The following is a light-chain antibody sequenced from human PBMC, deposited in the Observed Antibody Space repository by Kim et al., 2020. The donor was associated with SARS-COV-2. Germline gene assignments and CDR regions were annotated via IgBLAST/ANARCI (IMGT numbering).Light chain of an antibody. CDR3: QQSYSTS. J-gene: IGKJ4*01. Sequence: SLSASVGDRVTITCRASQSISSYLNWYQQKPGKAPKLLIYAASSLQSGVPSRFSGSGSGTDFTLTISSLQPEDFATYYCQQSYSTSFGGGTKVEI. V-gene: IGKV1-39*01. CDR2: AAS. CDR1: QSISSY.